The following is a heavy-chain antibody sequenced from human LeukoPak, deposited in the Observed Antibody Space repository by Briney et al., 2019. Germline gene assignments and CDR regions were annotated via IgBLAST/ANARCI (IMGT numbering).Heavy chain of an antibody. D-gene: IGHD2-2*02. CDR2: IYTSGST. CDR3: ARHTSYYYYYMDV. J-gene: IGHJ6*03. CDR1: GGSISSHY. V-gene: IGHV4-4*09. Sequence: PSETLSLTCTVSGGSISSHYWSWIRQPPGKGLEWIGYIYTSGSTNYNPSLKSRVTISVDTSKNQFSLKLSSVTAADTAVYYCARHTSYYYYYMDVWGKGTTVTVSS.